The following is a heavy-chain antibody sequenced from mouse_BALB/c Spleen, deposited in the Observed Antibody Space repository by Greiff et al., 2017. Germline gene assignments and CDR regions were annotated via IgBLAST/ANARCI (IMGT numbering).Heavy chain of an antibody. Sequence: EVQVVESGGGLVQPGGSMKLSCVASGFTFSNYWMNWVRQSPEKGLEWVAEIRLKSNNYATHYAESVKGRFTISRDDSKSSVYLQMNNLRAEDTGIYYCTRTTGTGFAYWGQGTLVTVSA. CDR3: TRTTGTGFAY. D-gene: IGHD4-1*01. CDR1: GFTFSNYW. V-gene: IGHV6-6*02. J-gene: IGHJ3*01. CDR2: IRLKSNNYAT.